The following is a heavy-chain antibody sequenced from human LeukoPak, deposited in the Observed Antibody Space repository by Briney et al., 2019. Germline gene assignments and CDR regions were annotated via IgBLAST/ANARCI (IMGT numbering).Heavy chain of an antibody. J-gene: IGHJ4*02. Sequence: GGSLRLSCAASGFTFSSYWMYWVRQAPGKGLVWVSRIETEGSSTSYADSVKGRFTISRDNAKNTLYLQMNSLRAEDTAVYYCIRAGSAGGPNWGQGTLVTVSS. CDR1: GFTFSSYW. CDR2: IETEGSST. CDR3: IRAGSAGGPN. V-gene: IGHV3-74*01. D-gene: IGHD3-10*01.